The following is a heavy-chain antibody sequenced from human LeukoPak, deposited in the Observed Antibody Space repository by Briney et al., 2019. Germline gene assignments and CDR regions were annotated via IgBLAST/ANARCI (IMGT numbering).Heavy chain of an antibody. J-gene: IGHJ4*02. D-gene: IGHD1-14*01. CDR3: TRNTYPILFDY. CDR2: ISYDGSNK. Sequence: GGSLRLSCAASGFTFSSYGMHWVRQAPGKGLEWVAVISYDGSNKYYADSVKGRFTISRDNSKNTLYLQMNSLRAEDTAVYYCTRNTYPILFDYWGRGTLVTVSS. CDR1: GFTFSSYG. V-gene: IGHV3-30*03.